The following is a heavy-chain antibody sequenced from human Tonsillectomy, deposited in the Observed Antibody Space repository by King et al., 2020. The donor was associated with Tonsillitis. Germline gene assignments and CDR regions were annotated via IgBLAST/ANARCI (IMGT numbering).Heavy chain of an antibody. CDR1: GFSLSTSGVA. J-gene: IGHJ4*02. V-gene: IGHV2-5*02. Sequence: QITLKESGPTLVKPTQTLTLTCTFSGFSLSTSGVAVGWIRQPPGKALEWLALIYWDDDKRYSPSLKSRLTITKDTSKNQVVLTMTNMDPVDTATYYCAHSRTSSSYVRGDYFDYWGQGTLVTVSS. D-gene: IGHD6-13*01. CDR3: AHSRTSSSYVRGDYFDY. CDR2: IYWDDDK.